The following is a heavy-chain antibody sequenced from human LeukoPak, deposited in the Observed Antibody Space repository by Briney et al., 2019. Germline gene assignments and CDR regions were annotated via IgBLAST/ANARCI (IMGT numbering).Heavy chain of an antibody. Sequence: GASVKVSCKASGYTFTGYYMHWVRQAPGQGLEWMGWINPNSGGTNYAQKFQGRVTMTRDTSISTAYMELSRLRSDDTAVYYCARVLAYCSSTSCFNWFDPWGQGTLVTVSS. CDR3: ARVLAYCSSTSCFNWFDP. CDR1: GYTFTGYY. CDR2: INPNSGGT. V-gene: IGHV1-2*02. J-gene: IGHJ5*02. D-gene: IGHD2-2*01.